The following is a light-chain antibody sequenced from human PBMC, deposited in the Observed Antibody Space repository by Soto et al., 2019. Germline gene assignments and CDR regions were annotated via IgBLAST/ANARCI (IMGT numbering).Light chain of an antibody. V-gene: IGKV3-20*01. J-gene: IGKJ1*01. CDR3: QQYSKSPRT. CDR1: ESVSNNY. Sequence: EIVITQSPATLSVSPGERATVSCSARESVSNNYLAWYQQKPGQAPRLVIYGASSRATGIPDRFSGSGSGTDFTLTISRLEPEAFAVYYCQQYSKSPRTFGQGTNVDIX. CDR2: GAS.